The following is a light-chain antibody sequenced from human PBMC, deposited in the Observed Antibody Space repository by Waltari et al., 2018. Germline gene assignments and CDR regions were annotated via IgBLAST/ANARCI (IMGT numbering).Light chain of an antibody. Sequence: QSVLTQPASVSGSPGQSITISCTGTSSDVGPFDYVSWYQQHPAKAPKLLVYEVSNRPPGVSDRLCGCKAATTASLTISGLQAEDEADYYCISYTNTDTLVVFGGGTKLTVL. J-gene: IGLJ2*01. CDR2: EVS. CDR3: ISYTNTDTLVV. V-gene: IGLV2-14*03. CDR1: SSDVGPFDY.